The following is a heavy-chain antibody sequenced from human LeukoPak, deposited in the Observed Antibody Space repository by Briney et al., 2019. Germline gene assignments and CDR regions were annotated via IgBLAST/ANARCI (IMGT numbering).Heavy chain of an antibody. V-gene: IGHV3-23*01. CDR3: AKDRSKGSSTSCYGY. Sequence: GGSLRLSCAASGFTFSSYAMSWVRQAPGKGLEWVSAISGNGGSTYYADSVKGRFTISRDNSKNTLYLQMNSLRAEDTAVYYCAKDRSKGSSTSCYGYWGQGTLVTVSS. J-gene: IGHJ4*02. CDR2: ISGNGGST. CDR1: GFTFSSYA. D-gene: IGHD2-2*01.